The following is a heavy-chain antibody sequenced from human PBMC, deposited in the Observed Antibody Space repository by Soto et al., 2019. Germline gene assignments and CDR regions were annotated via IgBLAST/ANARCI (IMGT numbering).Heavy chain of an antibody. CDR3: ARGPSGDKVHY. V-gene: IGHV4-30-4*01. CDR2: IYYSGST. D-gene: IGHD7-27*01. J-gene: IGHJ4*02. CDR1: GGSISSGDYY. Sequence: SETLSLTCTVSGGSISSGDYYWSWIRQPPGKGLEWIGYIYYSGSTYYNPSLKSRVTILVDTSKNQFSLKLSSVTAADTAVYYCARGPSGDKVHYWGQGALVTVSS.